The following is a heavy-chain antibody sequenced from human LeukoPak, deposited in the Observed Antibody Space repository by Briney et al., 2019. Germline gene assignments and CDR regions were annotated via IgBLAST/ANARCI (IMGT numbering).Heavy chain of an antibody. CDR3: ATLNSFGHDY. CDR2: INHSGST. J-gene: IGHJ4*02. Sequence: PSETLSLTCAVYGGSFSGYYWSWVRQPPGKGLEWIGEINHSGSTNYNPSLKGRVTISVDTSKNQFSLKLSSVTAADTAVYYCATLNSFGHDYWGQGILVTVSS. CDR1: GGSFSGYY. V-gene: IGHV4-34*01. D-gene: IGHD5-18*01.